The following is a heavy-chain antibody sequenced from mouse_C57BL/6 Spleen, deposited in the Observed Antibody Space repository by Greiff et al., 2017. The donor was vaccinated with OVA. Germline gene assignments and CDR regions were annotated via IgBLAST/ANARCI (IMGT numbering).Heavy chain of an antibody. CDR3: ARGMAAQGAMDY. V-gene: IGHV1-80*01. D-gene: IGHD3-2*02. Sequence: QVQLQQSGAELVKPGASVKISCKASGYAFSSYWMNWVKQRPGKGLEWIGQIYPGDGDTNYNGKFKGKATLTADKSSSTAYMQLSSLTSEDSAVYFCARGMAAQGAMDYWGQGTSVTVSS. J-gene: IGHJ4*01. CDR1: GYAFSSYW. CDR2: IYPGDGDT.